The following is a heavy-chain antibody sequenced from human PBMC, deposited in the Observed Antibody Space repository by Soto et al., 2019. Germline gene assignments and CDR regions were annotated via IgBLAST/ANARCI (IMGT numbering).Heavy chain of an antibody. CDR1: GYNFTRQW. CDR3: AREEDPGFSYFQH. Sequence: GESLKISCEGFGYNFTRQWIGWVRQTPGKGLEWMGIIYPDDSATRYSPSFQGQVTISADKSIATAYLQWTSLKASDTAMYYCAREEDPGFSYFQHWGQGTLVTVSS. V-gene: IGHV5-51*01. J-gene: IGHJ1*01. CDR2: IYPDDSAT. D-gene: IGHD5-12*01.